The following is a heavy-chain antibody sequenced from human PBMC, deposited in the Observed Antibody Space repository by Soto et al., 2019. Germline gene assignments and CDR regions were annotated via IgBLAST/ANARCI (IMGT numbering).Heavy chain of an antibody. CDR1: GFTFSNYA. V-gene: IGHV3-23*01. Sequence: PGESLKISCAASGFTFSNYAMSWVRQAPGKGLEWVSGIGGSGSNTYYADSVKGRFTISRDNSKNTLFLQMNSLRAEDTAEYYCARVVRYFDPPYGMDVWGQGTTVTGSS. D-gene: IGHD3-9*01. CDR3: ARVVRYFDPPYGMDV. CDR2: IGGSGSNT. J-gene: IGHJ6*02.